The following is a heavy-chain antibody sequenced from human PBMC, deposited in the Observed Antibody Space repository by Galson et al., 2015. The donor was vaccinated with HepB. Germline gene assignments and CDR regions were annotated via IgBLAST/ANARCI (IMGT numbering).Heavy chain of an antibody. J-gene: IGHJ6*02. V-gene: IGHV1-18*01. CDR1: GYTFIGYG. Sequence: SVKVSCKASGYTFIGYGINWVRQVPGQGLEWMGWISAFNGDTYYTQNFQGRVTMTTDSSTSTAYMELRSLSSNDTALYFCARVGLYGSSDYTMDVWGLGTTVTVSS. D-gene: IGHD6-13*01. CDR2: ISAFNGDT. CDR3: ARVGLYGSSDYTMDV.